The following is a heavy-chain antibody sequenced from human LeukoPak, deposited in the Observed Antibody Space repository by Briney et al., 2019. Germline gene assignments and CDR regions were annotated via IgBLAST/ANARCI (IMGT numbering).Heavy chain of an antibody. J-gene: IGHJ5*02. CDR1: GFTFDDYG. D-gene: IGHD3-10*01. Sequence: PGGSLRLSCAASGFTFDDYGMSWVRQAPGKGLEWVSGINWNGGSTGYADSVKGRFTISRDNAKNSLYLQMNSLRAVDTALYHCARDLVSDYYGSGSYSPNWFDPWGQGTLVTVSS. CDR3: ARDLVSDYYGSGSYSPNWFDP. CDR2: INWNGGST. V-gene: IGHV3-20*01.